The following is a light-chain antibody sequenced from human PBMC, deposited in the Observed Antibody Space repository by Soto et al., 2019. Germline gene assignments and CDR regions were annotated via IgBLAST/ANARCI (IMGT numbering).Light chain of an antibody. CDR3: QQRSNWPLT. Sequence: EIVLTQSPGTLSLSPGERATLSCRASQGVRSFLAWYQQKPGQAPRLLIYDASNRATGIPARFSGSGSGTDFTLTISSLEPEDFAVYYCQQRSNWPLTFGGGTKVEIK. V-gene: IGKV3-11*01. CDR1: QGVRSF. CDR2: DAS. J-gene: IGKJ4*01.